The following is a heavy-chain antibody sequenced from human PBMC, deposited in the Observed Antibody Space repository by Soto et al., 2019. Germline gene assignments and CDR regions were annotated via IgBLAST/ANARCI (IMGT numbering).Heavy chain of an antibody. Sequence: QVQLVESGGGVVQPGRSLRLSCAASGFIFSTYAMHWVRQAPGKRLEWVAVIWYDGSTKYYADSVKGRFTISRDNSKNTLYVQMNSLRPEDTALYYCARDNYGMDVWGQGTTVTVSS. CDR1: GFIFSTYA. J-gene: IGHJ6*02. CDR3: ARDNYGMDV. V-gene: IGHV3-30*04. CDR2: IWYDGSTK.